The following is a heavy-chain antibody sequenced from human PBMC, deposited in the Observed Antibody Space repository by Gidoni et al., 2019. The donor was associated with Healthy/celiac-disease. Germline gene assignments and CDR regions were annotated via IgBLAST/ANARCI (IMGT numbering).Heavy chain of an antibody. Sequence: QVQLVQSVAEGKKPGASVTVSRKVSVYTLTELSRHWARKDPGKGLEWMGGLDPEDGETIYAQKFQGRVTMTEDTSTDTAYMDLSSLRSEDTAVYYCATGGAVAGTGYFDYWGQGTLVTVSS. D-gene: IGHD6-19*01. CDR2: LDPEDGET. J-gene: IGHJ4*02. V-gene: IGHV1-24*01. CDR1: VYTLTELS. CDR3: ATGGAVAGTGYFDY.